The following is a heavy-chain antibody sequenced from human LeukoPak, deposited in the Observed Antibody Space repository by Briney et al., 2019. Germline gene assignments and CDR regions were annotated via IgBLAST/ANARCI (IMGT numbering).Heavy chain of an antibody. Sequence: PGGSLTLSCAASGFTFSSYGMHWVRQAPGKGLEWVAVIWYDGSNKYYADSVKGRFTISRDNSKHTLYLQMNSLRAEDTAVYYCARDLGQQLVLDYWGQGTLVTVSS. J-gene: IGHJ4*02. D-gene: IGHD6-13*01. V-gene: IGHV3-33*01. CDR2: IWYDGSNK. CDR1: GFTFSSYG. CDR3: ARDLGQQLVLDY.